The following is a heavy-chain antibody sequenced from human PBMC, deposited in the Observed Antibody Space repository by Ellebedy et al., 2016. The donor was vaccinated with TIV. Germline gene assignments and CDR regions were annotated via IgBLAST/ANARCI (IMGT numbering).Heavy chain of an antibody. V-gene: IGHV3-30-3*01. Sequence: GESLKISXAASGFTFSSYAMHWVRQAPGKGLEWVAVISYDGSNKYYADSVKGRFTISRDNSKNTLYLQMNSLRAEDTAVYYCARDRVVSMDVWGQGTTVTVSS. CDR2: ISYDGSNK. J-gene: IGHJ6*02. CDR1: GFTFSSYA. D-gene: IGHD3-22*01. CDR3: ARDRVVSMDV.